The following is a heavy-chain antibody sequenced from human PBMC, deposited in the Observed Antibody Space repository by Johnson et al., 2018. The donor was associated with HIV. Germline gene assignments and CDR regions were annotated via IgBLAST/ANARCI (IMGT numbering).Heavy chain of an antibody. CDR2: INSDGSST. J-gene: IGHJ3*02. CDR1: GFTFSSYW. V-gene: IGHV3-74*01. CDR3: ASTLTGDFGAFDI. Sequence: VQVVESGGGLVQPGGSLRLSCAASGFTFSSYWMHWVRQAPGKGLVWVSRINSDGSSTSYADSVKGRFTISRDNAKNSLYLQMNSLRAEDTAVYYCASTLTGDFGAFDIWGQGTMVTVSS. D-gene: IGHD7-27*01.